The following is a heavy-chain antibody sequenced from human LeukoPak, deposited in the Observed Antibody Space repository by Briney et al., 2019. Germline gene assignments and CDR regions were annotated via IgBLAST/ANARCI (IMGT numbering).Heavy chain of an antibody. V-gene: IGHV1-46*01. CDR3: ARRAGDHYYFDY. CDR2: INPSSGST. D-gene: IGHD7-27*01. J-gene: IGHJ4*02. CDR1: GYIFPSYY. Sequence: PGASVKVSCKASGYIFPSYYMHWVRQAPGQGLEWMGIINPSSGSTSYAQKFQDRVKMTRDTSRSTVYMELSSLRSEDTAVYYCARRAGDHYYFDYWGQGTLVTVSS.